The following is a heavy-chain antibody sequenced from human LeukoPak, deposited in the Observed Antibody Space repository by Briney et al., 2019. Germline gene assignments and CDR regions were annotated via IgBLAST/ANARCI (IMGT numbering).Heavy chain of an antibody. CDR3: ARENSGYDPAGLGPGDY. V-gene: IGHV4-4*02. CDR1: GGSISSSNW. Sequence: SETLSLTCAVSGGSISSSNWWSWVRQPPGKGLEWIGSIYHSGSTYYNPSLKSRVTISVDTSKNQFSLKLSSVTAADTAVYYCARENSGYDPAGLGPGDYWGQGTLVTVSS. J-gene: IGHJ4*02. D-gene: IGHD5-12*01. CDR2: IYHSGST.